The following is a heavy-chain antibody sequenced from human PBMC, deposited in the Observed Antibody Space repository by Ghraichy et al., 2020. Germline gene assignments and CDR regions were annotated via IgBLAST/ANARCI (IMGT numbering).Heavy chain of an antibody. J-gene: IGHJ6*02. CDR1: GFTFSSYW. D-gene: IGHD5-12*01. CDR3: ARGGVATLGKTYYYYGMDV. Sequence: GGSLRLSCAASGFTFSSYWMHWVRQAPGKGLVWVSRINSDGSRTSYEDSVKGRFTISRDTAKNTLYLQMNSLRAEDTAVYYCARGGVATLGKTYYYYGMDVWGQGTTVTVSS. CDR2: INSDGSRT. V-gene: IGHV3-74*01.